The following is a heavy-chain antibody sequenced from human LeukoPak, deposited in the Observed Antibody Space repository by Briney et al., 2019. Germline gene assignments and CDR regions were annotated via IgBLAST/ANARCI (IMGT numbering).Heavy chain of an antibody. CDR3: ARQDYYDSSYYYLV. CDR2: IYPGDSDT. J-gene: IGHJ4*02. CDR1: GYSFAPYW. Sequence: GESLKISCTSSGYSFAPYWIGWVRQMPGKGLEWMGLIYPGDSDTRYSPSFQGQVTISADKSISTAYLQWSSLKASHTAMYYCARQDYYDSSYYYLVWGQGTLVTVSS. D-gene: IGHD3-22*01. V-gene: IGHV5-51*01.